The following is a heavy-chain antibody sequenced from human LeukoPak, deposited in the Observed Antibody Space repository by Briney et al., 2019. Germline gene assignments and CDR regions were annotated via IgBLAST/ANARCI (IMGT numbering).Heavy chain of an antibody. CDR1: GGSISSYY. CDR2: IYYSGST. D-gene: IGHD5-12*01. J-gene: IGHJ2*01. Sequence: SETLSLTCTVSGGSISSYYWSWIRQPPGKGLEWIGYIYYSGSTNYNPSLKSRVTISVDTSKNQFSLKLSSVTAADTAVYYCARGGYGPWYFDLWGRGTLVTVSS. CDR3: ARGGYGPWYFDL. V-gene: IGHV4-59*01.